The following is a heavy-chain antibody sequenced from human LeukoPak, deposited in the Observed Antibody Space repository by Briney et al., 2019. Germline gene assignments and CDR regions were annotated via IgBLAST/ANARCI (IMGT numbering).Heavy chain of an antibody. V-gene: IGHV1-2*02. D-gene: IGHD3-10*01. CDR3: ARFPLYNSGSYYWFDP. CDR2: INPNSGGT. CDR1: GYTFTGYY. Sequence: ASVTVSCTASGYTFTGYYIHWVRQAPGQGLEWMGWINPNSGGTNYAQKFQGRVTMTRDTSISTAYMELSRLRSDDTAVYYCARFPLYNSGSYYWFDPWGQGTLVTVSS. J-gene: IGHJ5*02.